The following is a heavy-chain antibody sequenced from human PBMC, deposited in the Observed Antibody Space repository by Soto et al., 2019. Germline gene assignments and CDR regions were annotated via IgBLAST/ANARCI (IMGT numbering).Heavy chain of an antibody. Sequence: SETLSLTCGLSGAAFSDYTWSWVRPAPGGGLHWIGEVNRGGRPKYSPSLERRLTISVDPYRNPASLELRAVKAADTDIYYCARLKDDKVWGTYRYLDLWGQANLVTVSS. V-gene: IGHV4-34*01. CDR1: GAAFSDYT. J-gene: IGHJ1*01. CDR2: VNRGGRP. D-gene: IGHD3-16*02. CDR3: ARLKDDKVWGTYRYLDL.